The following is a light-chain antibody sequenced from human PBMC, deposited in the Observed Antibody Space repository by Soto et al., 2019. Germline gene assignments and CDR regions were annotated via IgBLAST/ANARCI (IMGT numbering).Light chain of an antibody. V-gene: IGKV3-20*01. CDR3: QQYGSLPGT. Sequence: EIVLTQSPGTLSLSPGERATLSSRASQSVSSSYLAWYQQKPGQAPRLLIYGASSRATGIPDRFSGSGSGTDFTLTISRLDPEDFAVYYCQQYGSLPGTFGQGTKVEI. J-gene: IGKJ1*01. CDR2: GAS. CDR1: QSVSSSY.